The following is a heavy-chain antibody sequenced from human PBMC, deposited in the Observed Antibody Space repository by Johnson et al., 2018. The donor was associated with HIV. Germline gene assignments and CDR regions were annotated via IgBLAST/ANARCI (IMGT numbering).Heavy chain of an antibody. Sequence: VQLVESGGGLVQPGGSLRLSCAASGFTFSSYWMHWVRQAPGKGLVWVSHINSDGSSTSYADSVKGRFTISRDNAKNTLYLQMNSLRAEDTAVYYCASEGSSSLAFDIWGPGTMVTVSS. J-gene: IGHJ3*02. CDR2: INSDGSST. V-gene: IGHV3-74*01. CDR3: ASEGSSSLAFDI. D-gene: IGHD6-6*01. CDR1: GFTFSSYW.